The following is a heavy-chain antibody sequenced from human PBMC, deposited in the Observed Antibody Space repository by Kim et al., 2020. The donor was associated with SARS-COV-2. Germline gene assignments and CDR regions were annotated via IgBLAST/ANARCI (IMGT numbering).Heavy chain of an antibody. D-gene: IGHD5-12*01. V-gene: IGHV3-30*04. CDR1: GFTFSSYA. CDR2: ITHDGSNK. J-gene: IGHJ6*02. CDR3: ARSDYDSYYSVMDV. Sequence: GGSLRLSCAASGFTFSSYAMSWVRQAPGKGLEWVAVITHDGSNKYYADSVKGRFTISRDNSKNTLYLQMNSLRAEDTAVYYCARSDYDSYYSVMDVWGQGTTVTVSS.